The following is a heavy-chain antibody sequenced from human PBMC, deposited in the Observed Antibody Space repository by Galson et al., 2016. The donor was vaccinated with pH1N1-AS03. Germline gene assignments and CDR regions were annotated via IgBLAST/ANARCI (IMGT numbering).Heavy chain of an antibody. Sequence: SLRLSRAASGISLSSSWMHWVRQAPGRGLVWVSGINGVGSSIKYADPVTGRFTISRDNAKNMLYLQINSLRADDAAVYYCARGYDDSGPDDHRLFDSWGQGTQVTVSS. CDR3: ARGYDDSGPDDHRLFDS. CDR2: INGVGSSI. J-gene: IGHJ5*01. V-gene: IGHV3-74*01. D-gene: IGHD3-22*01. CDR1: GISLSSSW.